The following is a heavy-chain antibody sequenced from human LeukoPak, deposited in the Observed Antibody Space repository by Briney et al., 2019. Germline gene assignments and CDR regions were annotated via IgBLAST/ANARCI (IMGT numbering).Heavy chain of an antibody. V-gene: IGHV3-23*01. J-gene: IGHJ4*02. Sequence: GGSLRLSCAASGFTFSSYAMSWVRQAPGKGLEWVSAISGSGGSTYYADSVKGRFTISRDNSKNTLYLQMNSLRAEDTAVYYCAKAVSGYDSGPLDYWGQGTLVTVSS. CDR2: ISGSGGST. D-gene: IGHD5-12*01. CDR3: AKAVSGYDSGPLDY. CDR1: GFTFSSYA.